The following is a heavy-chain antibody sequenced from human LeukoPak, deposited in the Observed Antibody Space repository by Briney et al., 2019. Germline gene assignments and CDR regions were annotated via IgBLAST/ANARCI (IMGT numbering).Heavy chain of an antibody. Sequence: GGSLRLSCAASGFTFSSYWMHWVRQAPGKGLLWVSRINSDVSSTSYADSVKGRFTISRDNAKNTLYLQMNSLRAEDTAVYYCARTPGRAGFDYWGQGTLVTVSS. CDR3: ARTPGRAGFDY. CDR1: GFTFSSYW. V-gene: IGHV3-74*01. D-gene: IGHD5-24*01. J-gene: IGHJ4*02. CDR2: INSDVSST.